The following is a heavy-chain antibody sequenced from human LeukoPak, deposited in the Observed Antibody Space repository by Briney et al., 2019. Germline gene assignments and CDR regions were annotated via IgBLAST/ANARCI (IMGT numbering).Heavy chain of an antibody. CDR1: GSRFTRYW. J-gene: IGHJ4*02. V-gene: IGHV5-51*01. CDR3: AREHANCSGGSCYSGPFDY. D-gene: IGHD2-15*01. CDR2: IYPGDSDT. Sequence: GGPLKISSQGPGSRFTRYWIAWVRPMPGKGLEWIGIIYPGDSDTRYSPSFQGQVSISADKSISTAYPQWSSLKASDTAMYYCAREHANCSGGSCYSGPFDYWGQGTLVTVSS.